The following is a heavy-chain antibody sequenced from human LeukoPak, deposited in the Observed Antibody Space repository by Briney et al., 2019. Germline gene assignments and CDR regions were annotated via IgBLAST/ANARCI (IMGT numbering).Heavy chain of an antibody. CDR2: ISYDGSNK. CDR3: ARGGWLRFSYYYYGMDV. V-gene: IGHV3-30-3*01. CDR1: GFTFSSYA. D-gene: IGHD5-12*01. Sequence: GESLRLSCAASGFTFSSYAMHWVRQAPGKGLEWVAVISYDGSNKYYADSVKGRFTISRDNSKNTLYLQMNSLRAEDTAVYYCARGGWLRFSYYYYGMDVWGQGTTVTVSS. J-gene: IGHJ6*02.